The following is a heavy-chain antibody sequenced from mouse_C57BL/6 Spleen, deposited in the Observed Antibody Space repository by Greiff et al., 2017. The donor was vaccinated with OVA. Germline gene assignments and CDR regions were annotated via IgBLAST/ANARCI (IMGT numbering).Heavy chain of an antibody. CDR2: IDPEDGET. Sequence: VQLKQSGAELVKPGASVKLSCTASGFNIKDYYMHWVKQRTEQGLEWIGRIDPEDGETKYAPKFQGKATITADTSSNTAYLQLSSLTSEDTAVYYCASHYYGSSAHWYFDVWGTGTTVTVSS. J-gene: IGHJ1*03. CDR3: ASHYYGSSAHWYFDV. V-gene: IGHV14-2*01. D-gene: IGHD1-1*01. CDR1: GFNIKDYY.